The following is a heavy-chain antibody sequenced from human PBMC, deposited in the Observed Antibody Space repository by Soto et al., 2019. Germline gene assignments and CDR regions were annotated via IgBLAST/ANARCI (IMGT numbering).Heavy chain of an antibody. D-gene: IGHD3-10*01. CDR2: IYHSGST. Sequence: RSLTCAVSAGSISSNSWWIWVRQPPGKGLEWIGEIYHSGSTTYSPSLKSPVTISVDKSKNQFSLKLSSVTAADTAVYYCARRGDGSGSLDYWGRGTLVTVSS. CDR1: AGSISSNSW. J-gene: IGHJ4*02. V-gene: IGHV4-4*02. CDR3: ARRGDGSGSLDY.